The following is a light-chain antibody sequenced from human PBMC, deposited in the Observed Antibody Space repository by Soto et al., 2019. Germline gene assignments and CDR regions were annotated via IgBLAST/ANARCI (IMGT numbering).Light chain of an antibody. J-gene: IGLJ1*01. CDR3: CSYAGSYTLGV. CDR1: SSDVGGYNY. V-gene: IGLV2-11*01. Sequence: QSVLTQPAPVSGSPGQSITLSCTGASSDVGGYNYVSWYQQHPGKAPKLMIYDVSKRPSGVPDRFSGSKSGNTASLTISGLQAEDEADYYCCSYAGSYTLGVFGTGTKVTVL. CDR2: DVS.